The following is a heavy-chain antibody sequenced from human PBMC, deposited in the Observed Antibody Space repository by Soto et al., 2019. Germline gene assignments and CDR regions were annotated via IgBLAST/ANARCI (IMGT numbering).Heavy chain of an antibody. V-gene: IGHV3-48*02. CDR3: AREDILGVRSFDY. Sequence: AGGSLRLSCAASGFTFSGYSVNWVRQAPGKGLEWVSYISSGSKTIYYAESVKGRFTVSRDNARNSQYLRMNSLRDEDTAVYYCAREDILGVRSFDYWGQGTLVTVSS. D-gene: IGHD3-9*01. CDR1: GFTFSGYS. J-gene: IGHJ4*02. CDR2: ISSGSKTI.